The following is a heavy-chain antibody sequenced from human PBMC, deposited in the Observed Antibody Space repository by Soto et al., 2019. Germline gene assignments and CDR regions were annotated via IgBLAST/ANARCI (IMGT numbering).Heavy chain of an antibody. CDR2: ISPYNVNT. V-gene: IGHV1-18*01. Sequence: ASLKLACKTYGYSFTNSGITCVRQAPGKGLDWMGWISPYNVNTDYAEKIQGRGTMTTDTSTRTAYIKLSSLTSNDTAVYYCARDQAKFVTDYYYYYGMDVWGQGTTVTVSS. D-gene: IGHD1-20*01. CDR3: ARDQAKFVTDYYYYYGMDV. J-gene: IGHJ6*01. CDR1: GYSFTNSG.